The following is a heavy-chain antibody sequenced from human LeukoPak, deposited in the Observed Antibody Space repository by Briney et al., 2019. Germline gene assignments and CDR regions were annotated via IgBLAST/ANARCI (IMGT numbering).Heavy chain of an antibody. Sequence: PGGSLRLSCAASGFTFSDYYMSWIRQAPGKGLEWVSYISSSGSIIYYADSAKGRFTISRDNAKNSLYLQMNSLRAEDTAVYYCARDTEKSPGYYYGMDVWGQGTTVTVSS. CDR1: GFTFSDYY. CDR2: ISSSGSII. D-gene: IGHD4-11*01. J-gene: IGHJ6*02. CDR3: ARDTEKSPGYYYGMDV. V-gene: IGHV3-11*01.